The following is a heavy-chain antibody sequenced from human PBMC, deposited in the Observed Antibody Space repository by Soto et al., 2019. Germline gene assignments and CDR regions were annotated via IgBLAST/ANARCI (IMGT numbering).Heavy chain of an antibody. Sequence: GGSLRLSCAASGFTFEDYAMHWVRQAPAKGLEWVSGISWNSGSIGYADSVQGRFTISRDNAKNSLYLQMNSLRAEDTAVYYCARDRAAPNLYYYGMDVWGQGTTVTVSS. CDR3: ARDRAAPNLYYYGMDV. D-gene: IGHD6-13*01. CDR2: ISWNSGSI. J-gene: IGHJ6*02. CDR1: GFTFEDYA. V-gene: IGHV3-9*01.